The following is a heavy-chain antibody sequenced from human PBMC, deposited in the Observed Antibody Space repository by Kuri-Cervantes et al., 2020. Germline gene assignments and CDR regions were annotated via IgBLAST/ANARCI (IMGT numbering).Heavy chain of an antibody. CDR2: INWNGGST. V-gene: IGHV3-20*04. D-gene: IGHD2-2*01. CDR3: AKGHLRHCSSTSCSDAFDI. J-gene: IGHJ3*02. CDR1: GFSFDDFA. Sequence: GESLKISCAASGFSFDDFAMSWVRQAPGKGLEWVSGINWNGGSTDYADSVKGRFTISRDNAKNTLYLQMNSLRAEDTAVYYCAKGHLRHCSSTSCSDAFDIWGQGTMVTVSS.